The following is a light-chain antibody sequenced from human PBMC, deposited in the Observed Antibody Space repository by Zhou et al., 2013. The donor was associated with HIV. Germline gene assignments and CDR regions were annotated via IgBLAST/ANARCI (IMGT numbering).Light chain of an antibody. CDR3: QQSYSTPGFT. J-gene: IGKJ3*01. CDR1: QSISSY. V-gene: IGKV1-39*01. Sequence: DIQMTQSPSSLSASVGDRVTITCRASQSISSYLNWYQQKPGKAPKLLIYAASSLQSGVPSRFSGSGSGTDFTLTISSLQPEDFATYYCQQSYSTPGFTFGPGTESGYQT. CDR2: AAS.